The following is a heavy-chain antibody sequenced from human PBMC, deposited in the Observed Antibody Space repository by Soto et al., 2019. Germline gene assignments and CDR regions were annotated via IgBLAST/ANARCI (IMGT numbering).Heavy chain of an antibody. V-gene: IGHV4-39*01. CDR1: GGSVSSSNYY. Sequence: QLQLQESGPGLVKPSETLSLTCIVSGGSVSSSNYYWGWVRQSPGKGLEWIGSIYYSGNTYYNPSLESRVTRSGDKSNNEFSLKVISVTAADTAVYYCARLEGLATISYYFDFWGQGSLVTVSS. J-gene: IGHJ4*02. CDR3: ARLEGLATISYYFDF. D-gene: IGHD3-9*01. CDR2: IYYSGNT.